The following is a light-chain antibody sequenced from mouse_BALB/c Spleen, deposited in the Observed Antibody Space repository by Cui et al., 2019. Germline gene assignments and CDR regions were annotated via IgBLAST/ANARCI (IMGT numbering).Light chain of an antibody. CDR1: SSVSY. Sequence: QIVLTQSPALMYASPGEKVTMTCSASSSVSYMYWYQQKPRSSPKPWIYLTSNLASGVPARFSGSGSGTSYSLTISSMEAEDAATYYCQQWSSNPRTFGSGTKLEIK. CDR2: LTS. V-gene: IGKV4-68*01. CDR3: QQWSSNPRT. J-gene: IGKJ4*01.